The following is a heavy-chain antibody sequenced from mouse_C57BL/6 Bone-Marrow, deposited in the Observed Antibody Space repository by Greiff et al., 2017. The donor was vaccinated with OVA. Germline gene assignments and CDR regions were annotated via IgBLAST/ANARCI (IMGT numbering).Heavy chain of an antibody. J-gene: IGHJ3*01. D-gene: IGHD1-1*01. V-gene: IGHV1-63*01. CDR2: IYPGGGYT. Sequence: QVQLPQSGAELVRPGPSVQMSCKASGYTFTNYWIGWAKQRPGPGLEWIGDIYPGGGYTNYNEECKGKATLTADKSSSTAYMQFSSLTSEDSAIYYCARCHVISRFAYWGQGTLVTVSA. CDR3: ARCHVISRFAY. CDR1: GYTFTNYW.